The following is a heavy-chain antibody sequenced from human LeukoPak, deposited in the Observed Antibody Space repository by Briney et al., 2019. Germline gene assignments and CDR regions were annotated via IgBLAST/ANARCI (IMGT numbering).Heavy chain of an antibody. V-gene: IGHV1-18*01. CDR2: ISANSGNT. CDR1: GYSFTSYG. Sequence: ASMKVSCKASGYSFTSYGISWVRQAPGQGLEWMGWISANSGNTNYAQKFQGRVTMTTDTSTSTAYMELRSLRSDDTAVYFCARAYYGSGSYQVLPYYYYGMDVWGQGTTVTVSS. CDR3: ARAYYGSGSYQVLPYYYYGMDV. D-gene: IGHD3-10*01. J-gene: IGHJ6*02.